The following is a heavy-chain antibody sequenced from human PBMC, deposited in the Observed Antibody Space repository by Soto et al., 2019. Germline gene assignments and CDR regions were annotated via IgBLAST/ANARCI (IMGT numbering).Heavy chain of an antibody. Sequence: GSLRLSCAASGFTFSSYAMSWVRQAPGKGLEWVSAISGSGGSTYYADSVKGRFTISRDNSKNTLYLQMNSLRAEDTAVYYCAKSCYLEYYYGMDVWGQGTTVTVSS. D-gene: IGHD2-15*01. J-gene: IGHJ6*02. CDR2: ISGSGGST. CDR3: AKSCYLEYYYGMDV. V-gene: IGHV3-23*01. CDR1: GFTFSSYA.